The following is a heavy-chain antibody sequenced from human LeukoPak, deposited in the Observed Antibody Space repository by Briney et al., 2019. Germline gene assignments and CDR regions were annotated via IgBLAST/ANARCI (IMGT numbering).Heavy chain of an antibody. J-gene: IGHJ4*02. D-gene: IGHD3-22*01. V-gene: IGHV4-39*01. CDR1: GGSISSSSYY. CDR3: ARLSHYYDSSGYYLGSYYFDY. Sequence: SETLSLTCTISGGSISSSSYYWGWIRRPPGKGLEWIGNIYYSGSTYYNPSLKSRVTISVDTPKNQVSLKLSSVTAADTAVYYCARLSHYYDSSGYYLGSYYFDYWGQGTLVSVSS. CDR2: IYYSGST.